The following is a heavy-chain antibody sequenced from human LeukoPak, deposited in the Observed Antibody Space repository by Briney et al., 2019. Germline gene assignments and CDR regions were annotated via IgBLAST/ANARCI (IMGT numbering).Heavy chain of an antibody. CDR2: FAGSDATK. D-gene: IGHD3-22*01. V-gene: IGHV3-48*03. CDR3: TTLGYHLDS. CDR1: GFDFSAYE. J-gene: IGHJ4*02. Sequence: GGSLRLSCAASGFDFSAYEMNWVRQAPGKGLEWVTYFAGSDATKYYADSVRGRFTISRDNAKNSLYLQMNSLRAEDTALYYCTTLGYHLDSWGQGTLVTVSS.